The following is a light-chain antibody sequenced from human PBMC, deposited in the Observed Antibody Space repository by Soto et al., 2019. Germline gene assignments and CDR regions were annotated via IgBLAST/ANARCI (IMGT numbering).Light chain of an antibody. CDR1: SSDVVGYNY. V-gene: IGLV2-14*01. CDR2: EVT. J-gene: IGLJ1*01. CDR3: SSYTSSRTYV. Sequence: QSVLTQPASVSGSPGQSITISCTGTSSDVVGYNYVSWYQQHPGKVPKLMIYEVTNRPSGVSNRFSGSKSVNTASLTISGLQAEDEADYYCSSYTSSRTYVFGTGTKVTVL.